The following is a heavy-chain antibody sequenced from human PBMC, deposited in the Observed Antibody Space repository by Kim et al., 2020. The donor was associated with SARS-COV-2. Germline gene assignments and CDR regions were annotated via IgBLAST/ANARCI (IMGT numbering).Heavy chain of an antibody. CDR3: ARSRNPFGSYYCLDV. CDR2: IPYSGKT. CDR1: GVSISSSSYF. J-gene: IGHJ6*01. Sequence: SETLSLTCTVSGVSISSSSYFWGWIRQPPGKGLEWIGSIPYSGKTYYNPSLKSRVTISVDTSKNQLSLKLSSVTAADTAPYYCARSRNPFGSYYCLDVWG. V-gene: IGHV4-39*01. D-gene: IGHD3-10*01.